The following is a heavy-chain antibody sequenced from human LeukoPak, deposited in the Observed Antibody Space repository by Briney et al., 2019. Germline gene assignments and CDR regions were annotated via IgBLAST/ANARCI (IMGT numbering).Heavy chain of an antibody. Sequence: SETLSLTCTVSGGSISGGDYYWGWIRQPPGKGLEWIGSINYSGTTYYNPSLKSRVTISVDTSKNHFSLTLMSVTAADTAVYYCARESGSYPNWFDPWGQGTLVTVSS. J-gene: IGHJ5*02. CDR1: GGSISGGDYY. CDR2: INYSGTT. D-gene: IGHD1-26*01. V-gene: IGHV4-39*02. CDR3: ARESGSYPNWFDP.